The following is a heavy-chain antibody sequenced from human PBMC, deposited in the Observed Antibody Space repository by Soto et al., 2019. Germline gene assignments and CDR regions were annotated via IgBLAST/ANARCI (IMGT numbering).Heavy chain of an antibody. CDR1: GFTFSSYG. V-gene: IGHV3-30*03. CDR2: ISYDGSEK. CDR3: ASEPGAFDI. Sequence: TGGSLRLSCAASGFTFSSYGMHWVRQAPGKGLEWVAVISYDGSEKYYVDSVKGRFTISRDNAKNSLYLQMNSLRAEDTAVYYCASEPGAFDIWGQGTMVTVSS. J-gene: IGHJ3*02.